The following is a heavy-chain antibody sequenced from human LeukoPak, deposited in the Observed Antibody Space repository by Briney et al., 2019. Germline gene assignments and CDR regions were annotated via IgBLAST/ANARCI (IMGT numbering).Heavy chain of an antibody. Sequence: KPGGSLRLSCAASGFTSSSYSMNWVRQAPGKGLEWVSSISSSSSYIYYADSVKGRFTISRDNAKNSLYLQMNSLRAEDTAVYYCARDHGEYYDFWSGYYTDYWGQGTLVTVSS. CDR2: ISSSSSYI. V-gene: IGHV3-21*01. CDR1: GFTSSSYS. J-gene: IGHJ4*02. CDR3: ARDHGEYYDFWSGYYTDY. D-gene: IGHD3-3*01.